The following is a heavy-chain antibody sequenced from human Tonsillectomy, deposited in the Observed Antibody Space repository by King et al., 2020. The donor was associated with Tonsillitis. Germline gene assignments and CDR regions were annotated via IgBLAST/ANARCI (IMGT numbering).Heavy chain of an antibody. J-gene: IGHJ3*02. V-gene: IGHV3-33*08. Sequence: VQLVESGGGVVQPGRSLRLSCAASGFTFSSYGMHWVRQAPGKGLEWVAVIWYDGSNKYYADSVKGRFTISRDNSKKTLYLQMNSLRAEDTAVYYCARADWNYSDAFDIWGQGTMVTVSS. CDR1: GFTFSSYG. D-gene: IGHD1-7*01. CDR3: ARADWNYSDAFDI. CDR2: IWYDGSNK.